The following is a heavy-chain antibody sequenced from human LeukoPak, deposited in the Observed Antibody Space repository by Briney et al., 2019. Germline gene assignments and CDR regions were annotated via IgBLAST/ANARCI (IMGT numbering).Heavy chain of an antibody. J-gene: IGHJ4*02. D-gene: IGHD6-19*01. CDR3: ARVAREYSSGWQTFWCDY. Sequence: GGSLRLSCAASGFTFSSYWMSWVRQAPGKGLEWVANIKQDGSEKYYVDSVKGRFTISRDNAKNSLYLQMNSLRAEDTAVYYCARVAREYSSGWQTFWCDYWGQGTLVTVSS. V-gene: IGHV3-7*01. CDR1: GFTFSSYW. CDR2: IKQDGSEK.